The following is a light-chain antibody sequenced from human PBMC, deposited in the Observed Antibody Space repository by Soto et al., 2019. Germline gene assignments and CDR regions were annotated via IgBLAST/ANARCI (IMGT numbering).Light chain of an antibody. CDR3: CSYAGSYTYV. CDR2: DVS. J-gene: IGLJ1*01. CDR1: SSDVGSYNR. Sequence: QSALTQPRSVSGSPGQSVTISCTGTSSDVGSYNRVSWYQQSPGKAPKLMIYDVSHRPSGVPDRFSGSKSDNTASLTISGLQAEDEADYYCCSYAGSYTYVFGTGTKVTVL. V-gene: IGLV2-11*01.